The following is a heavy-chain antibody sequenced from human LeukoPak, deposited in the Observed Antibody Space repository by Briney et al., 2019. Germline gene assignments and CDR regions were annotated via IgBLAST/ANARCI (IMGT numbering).Heavy chain of an antibody. CDR1: EYSFSSYW. J-gene: IGHJ4*02. CDR3: ARVSLEMRIGRNFDY. V-gene: IGHV5-51*01. CDR2: IYPGDSDT. Sequence: GESLKISCKGSEYSFSSYWIGWVRQMPGKGLEWMGIIYPGDSDTRYSPSFRGQVTISADKSISTAYLQWSSLKASDTAMYYCARVSLEMRIGRNFDYWGQGTLVTVSS. D-gene: IGHD5-24*01.